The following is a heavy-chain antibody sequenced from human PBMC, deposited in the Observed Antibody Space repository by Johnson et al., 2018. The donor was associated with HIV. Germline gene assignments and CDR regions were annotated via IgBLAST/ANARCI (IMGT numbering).Heavy chain of an antibody. V-gene: IGHV3-30*04. CDR2: ISYDGSNK. CDR3: AKFHIAARWSDAFDI. Sequence: QMQLVESGGGVVQPGTSLRLSCAASGLTFSHYPMHWVRQAPGKGLEWVAVISYDGSNKYYADSVKGRFTVSRDSSKNTLFLQMNSLRAEDTAVYFCAKFHIAARWSDAFDIWGQGTMVTVSS. J-gene: IGHJ3*02. CDR1: GLTFSHYP. D-gene: IGHD6-6*01.